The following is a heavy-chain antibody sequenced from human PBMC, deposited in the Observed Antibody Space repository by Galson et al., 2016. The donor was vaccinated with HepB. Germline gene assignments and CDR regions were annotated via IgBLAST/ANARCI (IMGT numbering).Heavy chain of an antibody. CDR1: GYSFMKYS. J-gene: IGHJ5*02. V-gene: IGHV1-18*01. CDR2: VSPVKGKT. D-gene: IGHD2-21*02. Sequence: SVKVSCKAFGYSFMKYSISWLRQAPGQGPEWMGWVSPVKGKTRYAQRVQDRVTMSTDRSMTTAYMELRSLTSDDTAVYYCARDWSVDNHVVTDLWGQGTLVTVSS. CDR3: ARDWSVDNHVVTDL.